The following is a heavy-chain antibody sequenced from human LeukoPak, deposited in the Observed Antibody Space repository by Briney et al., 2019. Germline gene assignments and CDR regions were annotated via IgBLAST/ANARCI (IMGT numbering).Heavy chain of an antibody. V-gene: IGHV4-38-2*02. CDR2: IYHSGST. J-gene: IGHJ6*03. D-gene: IGHD3-10*01. CDR1: GYSISSGYY. CDR3: ARGPMVRGAAYYYYMDV. Sequence: SETLSLTCTVSGYSISSGYYWGWIRQPPGKGLEWIGSIYHSGSTYYNPSLKSRVTISVDTSKNQFSLKLSSVTAADTAVYYCARGPMVRGAAYYYYMDVWGKGTMVTVSS.